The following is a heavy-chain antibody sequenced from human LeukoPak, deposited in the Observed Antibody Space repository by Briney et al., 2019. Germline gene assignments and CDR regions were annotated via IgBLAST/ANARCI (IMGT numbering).Heavy chain of an antibody. Sequence: SETLSLTCTVSGGSIGGYCWSWIRQPAGRGLEWIGRVYSSGSTNYNPSLRSRVTMSVDTSKNQFSLKLRSVTAADTAVYYCARGGATYYDFWSDYWGQGTLVTVSS. CDR2: VYSSGST. V-gene: IGHV4-4*07. CDR3: ARGGATYYDFWSDY. J-gene: IGHJ4*02. D-gene: IGHD3-3*01. CDR1: GGSIGGYC.